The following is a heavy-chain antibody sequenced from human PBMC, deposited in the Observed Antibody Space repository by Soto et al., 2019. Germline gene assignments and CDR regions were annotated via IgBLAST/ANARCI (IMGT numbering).Heavy chain of an antibody. V-gene: IGHV1-18*04. Sequence: GASVKVSCKASGYTFTSYGISWVRQAPGQRLEWMGWISAYNGNTNYAQKLQGRVTMTTDTSTSTAYMELRSLRSDDTAVYYCARGGGYYYDSSGYYFSYDYWGQGTLVTVSS. CDR3: ARGGGYYYDSSGYYFSYDY. CDR1: GYTFTSYG. D-gene: IGHD3-22*01. J-gene: IGHJ4*02. CDR2: ISAYNGNT.